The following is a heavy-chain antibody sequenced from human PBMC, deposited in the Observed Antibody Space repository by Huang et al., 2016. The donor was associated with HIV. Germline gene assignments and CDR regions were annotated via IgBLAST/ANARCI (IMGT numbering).Heavy chain of an antibody. V-gene: IGHV1-18*04. D-gene: IGHD3-16*01. Sequence: QIHLVQSGPEVMQPGASVTVSCKASGYKFHIYEITWVRQTPGQGLEWMGWISGDNVSTRFAQKFQDRLTMTTDVSTSTAYLELRSLRLDDTAVYYCARTKGEFDFWGQGALVTVSS. CDR3: ARTKGEFDF. CDR1: GYKFHIYE. J-gene: IGHJ4*02. CDR2: ISGDNVST.